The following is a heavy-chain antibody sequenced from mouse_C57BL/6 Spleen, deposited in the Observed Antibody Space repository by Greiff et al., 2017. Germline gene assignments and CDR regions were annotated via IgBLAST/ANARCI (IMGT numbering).Heavy chain of an antibody. CDR3: ARWDSSDPAWFAD. D-gene: IGHD3-2*02. J-gene: IGHJ3*01. CDR2: LYPGSGST. CDR1: GYTFTSYW. Sequence: QVQLQQPGAELVKPGASVKMSCKASGYTFTSYWITWVKQRPGQGLEWIGDLYPGSGSTNYNEKFKSKATLTVDTSSSTAYMQLSSLTSEDSAVDYCARWDSSDPAWFADWGQGTLVTVSS. V-gene: IGHV1-55*01.